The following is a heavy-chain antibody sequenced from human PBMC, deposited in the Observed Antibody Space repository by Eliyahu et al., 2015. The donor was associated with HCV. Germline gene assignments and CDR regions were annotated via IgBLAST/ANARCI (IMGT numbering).Heavy chain of an antibody. D-gene: IGHD2-8*01. CDR3: AKTAAYGHCTSGVCYSDY. V-gene: IGHV3-23*01. J-gene: IGHJ4*02. CDR1: GFXFGXHA. Sequence: EVQLLESGGGLVQPGGSLRLXCAAXGFXFGXHAIXXVRQXPGKGLEWVSGIXGNGVNTFYADSVKGRFTISRDNSKNTLYLQLNSLRVEDTAVYYCAKTAAYGHCTSGVCYSDYWGRGTLVTVSS. CDR2: IXGNGVNT.